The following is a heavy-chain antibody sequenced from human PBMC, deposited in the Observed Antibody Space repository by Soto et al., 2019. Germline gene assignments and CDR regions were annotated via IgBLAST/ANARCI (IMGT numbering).Heavy chain of an antibody. CDR2: INPNSGGK. CDR1: GYTFTGYY. J-gene: IGHJ6*02. Sequence: ASVKVSCKASGYTFTGYYMHWVRQAPGQGLEWMGWINPNSGGKNYAQKFQGWVTMTRDTSISTAYIELSRLRSDDTAVYYCARGGGTKYGMDVCGQGTTVTVSS. V-gene: IGHV1-2*04. D-gene: IGHD3-16*01. CDR3: ARGGGTKYGMDV.